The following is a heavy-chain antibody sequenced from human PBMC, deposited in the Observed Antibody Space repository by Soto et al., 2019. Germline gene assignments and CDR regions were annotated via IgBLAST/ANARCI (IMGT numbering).Heavy chain of an antibody. Sequence: SETLSLTCTVSGGSIDYYYWSWIRQPPGKGLEWIGYIYYSGSTYYNPSLKSRVTISVDTSRNQFSLKLSSVTAADTAVYYCAKGGGGTTAIGSTRDYYYGMDVWGQGTTVTVSS. CDR3: AKGGGGTTAIGSTRDYYYGMDV. J-gene: IGHJ6*02. D-gene: IGHD1-7*01. CDR2: IYYSGST. V-gene: IGHV4-30-4*08. CDR1: GGSIDYYY.